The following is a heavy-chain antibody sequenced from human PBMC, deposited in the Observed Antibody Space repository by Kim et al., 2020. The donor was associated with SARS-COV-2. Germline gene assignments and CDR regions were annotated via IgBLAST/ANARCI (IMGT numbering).Heavy chain of an antibody. V-gene: IGHV3-74*03. CDR1: GFTFRTFW. J-gene: IGHJ4*01. CDR3: ARDLRSPSAGYYFDY. CDR2: ISGDGSSK. Sequence: GGSLRLSCAASGFTFRTFWIHWVRQGPGKGLEWVSGISGDGSSKSDADSVKGRFTISRDNAKNTVSLQMNSLRAEDTAVYFCARDLRSPSAGYYFDYWC. D-gene: IGHD4-17*01.